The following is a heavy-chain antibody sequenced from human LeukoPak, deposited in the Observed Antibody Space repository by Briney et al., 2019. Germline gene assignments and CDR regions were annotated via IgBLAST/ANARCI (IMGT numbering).Heavy chain of an antibody. Sequence: ASVKVSCKASGYTYINFGISWLRQAPGQGLEWMGWISNYNGNTNYAQNFQDRVTLTTDASTNTTYLELRNLKSDDTAVYFCARGGGHFDFYNAYFIWGQGTLVTVSS. CDR3: ARGGGHFDFYNAYFI. CDR1: GYTYINFG. V-gene: IGHV1-18*01. D-gene: IGHD3-3*01. CDR2: ISNYNGNT. J-gene: IGHJ4*02.